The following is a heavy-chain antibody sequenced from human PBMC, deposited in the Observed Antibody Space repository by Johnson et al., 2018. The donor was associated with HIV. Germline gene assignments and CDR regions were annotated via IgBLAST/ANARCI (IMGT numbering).Heavy chain of an antibody. CDR2: ISGRGGST. D-gene: IGHD3-22*01. Sequence: VQLVESGGGLVRPGGSLRLSCAASGFTFSSYAMSWVRQAPGKGLEWVSGISGRGGSTYYADSVKGRFTISRDNSKNTLYLQMNSLRTEDTAVYYCARIRVAVITEVGAFDIWGQGTMVTVSS. J-gene: IGHJ3*02. CDR1: GFTFSSYA. CDR3: ARIRVAVITEVGAFDI. V-gene: IGHV3-23*04.